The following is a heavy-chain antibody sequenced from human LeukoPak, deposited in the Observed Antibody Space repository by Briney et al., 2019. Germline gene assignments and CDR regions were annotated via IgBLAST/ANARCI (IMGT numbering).Heavy chain of an antibody. J-gene: IGHJ4*02. CDR2: IYPADSDS. CDR1: GYIFSSYW. CDR3: ARRKDYGGFDY. Sequence: GESLKISCKGSGYIFSSYWIGWVRQMPGKGLEWMGIIYPADSDSRYSPSFQGQVTMSADKSITTAYLQWSSLKASDTAMYYCARRKDYGGFDYWGQGTLVTVSS. V-gene: IGHV5-51*01. D-gene: IGHD4-23*01.